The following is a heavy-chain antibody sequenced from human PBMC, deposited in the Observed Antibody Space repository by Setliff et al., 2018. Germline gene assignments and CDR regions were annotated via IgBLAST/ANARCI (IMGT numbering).Heavy chain of an antibody. CDR1: GGTFSDYY. D-gene: IGHD6-6*01. V-gene: IGHV4-34*01. CDR2: INHRGST. Sequence: KTSETLSLTCAAYGGTFSDYYWTWIRQPPGKGLEWIGEINHRGSTNYNPSPKSRATISIDTSKDQFSLKLISMSAADTAVYLCARGRNIAARLLDSWGQGALVTVSS. J-gene: IGHJ4*02. CDR3: ARGRNIAARLLDS.